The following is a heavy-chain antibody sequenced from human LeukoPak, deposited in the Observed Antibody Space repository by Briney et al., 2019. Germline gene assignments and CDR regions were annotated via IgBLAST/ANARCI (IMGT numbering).Heavy chain of an antibody. CDR1: GFTFSSYW. J-gene: IGHJ6*04. D-gene: IGHD3-16*01. Sequence: VGSLRLSCAASGFTFSSYWMHWVRQAPGKGLVWVSRMNIDGSTTYYADSVKGRFTISRDNAKNTLYLQMTSLRAEDTAVYYCARAVGDPPDVWGKGTTVTVSS. CDR3: ARAVGDPPDV. CDR2: MNIDGSTT. V-gene: IGHV3-74*01.